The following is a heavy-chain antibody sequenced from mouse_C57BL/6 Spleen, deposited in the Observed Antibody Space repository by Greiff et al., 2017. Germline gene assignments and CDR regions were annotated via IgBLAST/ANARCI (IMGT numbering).Heavy chain of an antibody. CDR1: GFSLTSYG. D-gene: IGHD4-1*01. J-gene: IGHJ1*03. Sequence: VQLVESGPGLVQPSQSLSITCTVSGFSLTSYGVHWVRQSPGKGLEWLGVIWSGGSTDYNAAFISRLSISKDNSKSQVFFKMNSLQADDTAIYYCARTGLGRYFDVWGTGTTVTVSS. CDR2: IWSGGST. V-gene: IGHV2-2*01. CDR3: ARTGLGRYFDV.